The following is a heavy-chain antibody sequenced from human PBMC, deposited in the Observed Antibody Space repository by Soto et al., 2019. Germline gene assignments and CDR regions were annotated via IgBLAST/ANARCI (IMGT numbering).Heavy chain of an antibody. V-gene: IGHV4-31*03. Sequence: SETLSLTCTVSGGSITSGGSFWSWIRQHPGKGPEWIAFIGYSGATSYNPSLASRVTISADTYKSQFSLNLRSVTAADTAVYYCARGGASSKWFAPWGQGTLATAPQ. D-gene: IGHD2-15*01. CDR3: ARGGASSKWFAP. J-gene: IGHJ5*02. CDR2: IGYSGAT. CDR1: GGSITSGGSF.